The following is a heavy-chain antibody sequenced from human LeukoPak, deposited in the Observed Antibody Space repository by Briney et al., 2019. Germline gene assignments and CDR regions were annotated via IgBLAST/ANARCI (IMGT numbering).Heavy chain of an antibody. Sequence: GGSLRLSCAASGFTFITNDMTWVRQAPGKGLEWVSVLYSDGNTKYADSVQGRFTISRDNSKNTLYLEMNSLSPDDTAVYYCARGVEPLAANTLAYWGQGTVVTVSS. CDR2: LYSDGNT. V-gene: IGHV3-53*01. D-gene: IGHD1-14*01. CDR1: GFTFITND. CDR3: ARGVEPLAANTLAY. J-gene: IGHJ4*02.